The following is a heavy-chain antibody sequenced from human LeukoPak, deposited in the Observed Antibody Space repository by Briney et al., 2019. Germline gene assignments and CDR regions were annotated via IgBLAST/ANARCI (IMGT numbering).Heavy chain of an antibody. D-gene: IGHD2-2*01. CDR3: WKYQR. V-gene: IGHV3-23*01. CDR2: ISGSGDRT. J-gene: IGHJ4*02. Sequence: PGGSLRLSCVASGFSFSGYAMSWVRQAPGKGLEWVSTISGSGDRTYYTDSVKGRFTISRDNSKNTLYLQLNSLRAEDTVVYFCWKYQRWGQGTLVTVSS. CDR1: GFSFSGYA.